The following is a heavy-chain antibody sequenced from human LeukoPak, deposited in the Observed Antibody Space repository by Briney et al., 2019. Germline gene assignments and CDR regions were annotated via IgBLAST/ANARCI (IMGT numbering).Heavy chain of an antibody. CDR2: IYTSGST. D-gene: IGHD3-22*01. CDR1: GGSISSYY. V-gene: IGHV4-4*07. J-gene: IGHJ4*02. CDR3: ARLGNYYDSSGPPHY. Sequence: SETLSLTCTVSGGSISSYYWSWIRQPAGKGLEWIGRIYTSGSTNYNPSLKSRVTMSVDTSKNQFSLKLSSVTAADTAVYYCARLGNYYDSSGPPHYWGQGTLVTVSS.